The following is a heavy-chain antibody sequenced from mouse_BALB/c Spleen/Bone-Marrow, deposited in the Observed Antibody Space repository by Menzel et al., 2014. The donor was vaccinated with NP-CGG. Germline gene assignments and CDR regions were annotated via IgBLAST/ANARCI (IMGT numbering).Heavy chain of an antibody. V-gene: IGHV1S56*01. J-gene: IGHJ1*01. Sequence: QVQLQQSGPELVMPGTSAKISCKASGYTFTNYYLHWVKQRPGQGLEWIGWIYPGNVDTKYNEKFKGKATLTADESSSTAYMQLSSLTSEDSAVYFCARGVGRGGYFDDWGAGTTVTVSS. CDR1: GYTFTNYY. D-gene: IGHD1-1*02. CDR3: ARGVGRGGYFDD. CDR2: IYPGNVDT.